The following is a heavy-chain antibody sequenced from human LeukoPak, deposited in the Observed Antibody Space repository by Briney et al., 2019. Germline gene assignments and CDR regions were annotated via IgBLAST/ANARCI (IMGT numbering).Heavy chain of an antibody. CDR3: ARGLGYCSGASCYSGDSYHYYMAV. V-gene: IGHV1-69*01. D-gene: IGHD2-2*01. Sequence: ASVKVSCKASGGTFSSYAISWVRQAPGQGLEWMGGIIPIFGTTNYAQKFQGRVTITADESTSTAHMELSSLRSEDTAVYYCARGLGYCSGASCYSGDSYHYYMAVWGKGTSVTVSS. CDR1: GGTFSSYA. CDR2: IIPIFGTT. J-gene: IGHJ6*03.